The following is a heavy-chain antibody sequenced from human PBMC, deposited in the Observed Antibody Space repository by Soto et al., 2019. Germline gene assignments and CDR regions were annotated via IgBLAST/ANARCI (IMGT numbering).Heavy chain of an antibody. V-gene: IGHV1-18*01. CDR3: AGGWDADY. D-gene: IGHD1-26*01. J-gene: IGHJ4*02. CDR1: GYAFTTYG. CDR2: ISAHNGNT. Sequence: QVHLVQSGAEVKKPGASVKVSCKGSGYAFTTYGITWVRQAPGQGLEWMGWISAHNGNTNYAQKLQGRVTVTRDTSTSTAYMELRRLRSVATAVDYCAGGWDADYWGQGALVTVSS.